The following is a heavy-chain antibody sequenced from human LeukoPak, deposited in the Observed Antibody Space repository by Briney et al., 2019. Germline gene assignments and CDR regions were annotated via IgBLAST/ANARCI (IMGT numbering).Heavy chain of an antibody. Sequence: GGSLRLSCAASGFTFDDYAMHWVRQAPGKGLEWVSGISWNSGSIGYADSVKGRFTISRDNSKNTLYLQMNSLRAEDTAVYYCAKDLYGDFGYWGQGTLVTVSS. CDR2: ISWNSGSI. D-gene: IGHD4-17*01. CDR3: AKDLYGDFGY. V-gene: IGHV3-9*01. J-gene: IGHJ4*02. CDR1: GFTFDDYA.